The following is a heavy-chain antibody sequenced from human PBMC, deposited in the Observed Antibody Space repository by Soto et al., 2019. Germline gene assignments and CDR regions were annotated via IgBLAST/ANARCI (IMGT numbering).Heavy chain of an antibody. Sequence: EVQLLESGGGLVQPGGPRGLPWPAPGSPFTSKAMTWFRRPQGKGLEWVSAISGSGGSTYYADSVKGRFTISRDNSKNTLYLQMNSLRAEDTAVYYCAKGLSGWPFDYWGQGTLVTVSS. CDR2: ISGSGGST. CDR1: GSPFTSKA. V-gene: IGHV3-23*01. CDR3: AKGLSGWPFDY. J-gene: IGHJ4*02. D-gene: IGHD6-19*01.